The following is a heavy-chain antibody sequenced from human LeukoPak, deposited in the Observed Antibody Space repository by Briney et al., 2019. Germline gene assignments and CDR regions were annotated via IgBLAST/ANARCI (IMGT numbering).Heavy chain of an antibody. CDR1: GYTFTSYA. J-gene: IGHJ6*03. CDR2: INPNSGGT. D-gene: IGHD3-10*01. V-gene: IGHV1-2*02. CDR3: ARSPAQGSYYYYYYMDV. Sequence: ASVKVSCKASGYTFTSYAMNWVRQAPGQGLEWMGWINPNSGGTNYAQKFQGRVTMTRDTSISTAYMELSRLRSDDTAVYYCARSPAQGSYYYYYYMDVWGKGTTVTVSS.